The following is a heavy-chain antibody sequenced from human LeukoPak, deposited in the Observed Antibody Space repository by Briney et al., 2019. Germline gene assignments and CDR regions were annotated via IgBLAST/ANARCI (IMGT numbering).Heavy chain of an antibody. CDR3: AKVAVPGYDILTGYWLS. V-gene: IGHV3-23*01. CDR1: GFTFSSYA. CDR2: ISGSGGST. Sequence: GRSLRLSCAASGFTFSSYAMSWVRQAPGKGLEWVSAISGSGGSTYYADSVKGRFTVSRDNSKNTLYLQMNSLRAEDTAVYYCAKVAVPGYDILTGYWLSWGQGTLVTVSS. J-gene: IGHJ4*02. D-gene: IGHD3-9*01.